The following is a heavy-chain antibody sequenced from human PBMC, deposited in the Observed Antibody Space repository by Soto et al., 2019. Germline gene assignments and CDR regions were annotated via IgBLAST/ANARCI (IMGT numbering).Heavy chain of an antibody. V-gene: IGHV4-34*01. Sequence: QVQLQQWGAGLLKPSETLSLTCAVYGGSFSGYYWSWIRQPPGKGLEWIGEINHSGSTNYNPSLNGRVTISVDASKNQCSLKLCSVTAADTAVYYCARVRFLVWLFLNQPYYRDVFGKGTTFTVSS. CDR2: INHSGST. D-gene: IGHD3-3*01. CDR3: ARVRFLVWLFLNQPYYRDV. CDR1: GGSFSGYY. J-gene: IGHJ6*03.